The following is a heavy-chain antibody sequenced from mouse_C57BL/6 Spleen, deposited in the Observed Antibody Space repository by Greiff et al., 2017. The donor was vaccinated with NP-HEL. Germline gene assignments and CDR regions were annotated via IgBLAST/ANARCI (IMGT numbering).Heavy chain of an antibody. CDR3: ARATTVVAPDY. D-gene: IGHD1-1*01. CDR2: IYPGSGST. Sequence: QVQLQQPGAELVKPGASVKMSCKASGYTFTSYWITWVKQRPGQGLEWIGDIYPGSGSTNYNEKFKSKATLTVDTSSSTAYMQLSSLTSEDAAVYYCARATTVVAPDYWGQGTTLTVSS. J-gene: IGHJ2*01. V-gene: IGHV1-55*01. CDR1: GYTFTSYW.